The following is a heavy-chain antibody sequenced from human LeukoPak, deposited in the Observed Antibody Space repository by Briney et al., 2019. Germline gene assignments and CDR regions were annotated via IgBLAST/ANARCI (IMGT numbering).Heavy chain of an antibody. CDR1: GFIFSNYA. J-gene: IGHJ4*02. CDR2: ISGSGGST. V-gene: IGHV3-23*01. D-gene: IGHD4-11*01. CDR3: AKDWGMTLYNDYREWDYFDY. Sequence: PGGSLRLSCAASGFIFSNYAMNWVRQAPGKGLEWVSAISGSGGSTYYADSVKGRFTISRDNSKNTLYLQMNSLRAEDTAVYYCAKDWGMTLYNDYREWDYFDYWGQGTLVTVSS.